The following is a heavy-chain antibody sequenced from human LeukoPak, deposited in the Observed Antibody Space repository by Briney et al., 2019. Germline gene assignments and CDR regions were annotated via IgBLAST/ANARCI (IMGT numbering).Heavy chain of an antibody. J-gene: IGHJ4*02. V-gene: IGHV1-8*02. CDR3: ARGTLSGWADY. CDR1: GYTFTSYD. D-gene: IGHD6-19*01. CDR2: MNPNSGNT. Sequence: ASVKVSCKASGYTFTSYDINWVRQATGQGLEWMGWMNPNSGNTGYAQKLQGRVTMTTDTSTSTAYMELRSLRSDDTAVYYCARGTLSGWADYWGQGTLVTVSS.